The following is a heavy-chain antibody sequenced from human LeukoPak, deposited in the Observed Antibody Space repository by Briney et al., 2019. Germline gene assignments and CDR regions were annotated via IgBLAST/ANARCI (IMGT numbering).Heavy chain of an antibody. CDR2: MYYSGSI. D-gene: IGHD1-26*01. V-gene: IGHV4-39*07. CDR1: GGSISSSNYY. CDR3: ARTRVPGSYSPKGPFDY. Sequence: SETLSLTCTVSGGSISSSNYYWGWIRQPPSKGLEWIGSMYYSGSIFYNPSLKSRVTISINTSKNQFSLKVSSVTAADTAVYYCARTRVPGSYSPKGPFDYWGQGSLVTVSS. J-gene: IGHJ4*02.